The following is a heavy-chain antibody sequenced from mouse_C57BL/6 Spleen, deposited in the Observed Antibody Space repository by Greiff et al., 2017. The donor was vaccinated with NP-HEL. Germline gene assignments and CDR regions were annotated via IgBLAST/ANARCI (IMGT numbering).Heavy chain of an antibody. J-gene: IGHJ4*01. V-gene: IGHV1-18*01. CDR3: ARRSYAHMDY. CDR1: GYTFTDYN. CDR2: INPNNGGT. Sequence: VQLKQSGPELVKPGASVKIPCKASGYTFTDYNMDWVKQSHGKSLEWIGDINPNNGGTIYNQKFKGKATLTVDKSSSTAYMELRSLTSEDTAVYYCARRSYAHMDYWGQGTSVTVSS. D-gene: IGHD1-1*01.